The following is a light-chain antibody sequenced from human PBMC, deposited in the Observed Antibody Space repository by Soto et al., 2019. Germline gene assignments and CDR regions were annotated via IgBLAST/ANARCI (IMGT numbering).Light chain of an antibody. CDR1: SGSIASNY. CDR2: EDN. V-gene: IGLV6-57*04. J-gene: IGLJ2*01. Sequence: NFMLTQPHSVSESPGQTVTISCTRSSGSIASNYVQWYQQRPGRAPTTVIYEDNQRPSAVPDRFSVSIDSSSNSASLTISGLKTEDEADYYCQSCDSSIVVFGGGTKVTVL. CDR3: QSCDSSIVV.